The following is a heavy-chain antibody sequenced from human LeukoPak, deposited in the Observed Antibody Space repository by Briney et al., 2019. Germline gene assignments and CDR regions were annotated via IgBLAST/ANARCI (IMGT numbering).Heavy chain of an antibody. V-gene: IGHV4-39*01. CDR3: ARHGEQQLGRLLSGMDV. CDR2: IYYSRST. J-gene: IGHJ6*02. Sequence: SETLSLTCSVSGDSISSEAYYWGWLRKSPGKGLEWLGSIYYSRSTHYNPSLKSRVTISVDTSKNQFSLKLSSVTAADTAVYYCARHGEQQLGRLLSGMDVWGQGTTVTVSS. CDR1: GDSISSEAYY. D-gene: IGHD6-13*01.